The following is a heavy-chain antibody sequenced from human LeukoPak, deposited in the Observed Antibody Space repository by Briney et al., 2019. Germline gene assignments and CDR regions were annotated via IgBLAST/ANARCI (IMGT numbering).Heavy chain of an antibody. CDR2: IYYSGST. V-gene: IGHV4-39*07. Sequence: PSETLSLTCTVSGGSISSSSYYWGWIRQPPGKGLEWIGSIYYSGSTYYNPSLKSRVTISIDTSKNQFSLKLSSVTAADTAVYYCARGSAAGRFYWGQGTLVTVSS. D-gene: IGHD6-13*01. CDR3: ARGSAAGRFY. J-gene: IGHJ4*02. CDR1: GGSISSSSYY.